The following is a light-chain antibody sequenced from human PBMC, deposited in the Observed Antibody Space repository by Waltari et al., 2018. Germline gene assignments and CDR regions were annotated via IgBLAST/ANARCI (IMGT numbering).Light chain of an antibody. J-gene: IGLJ1*01. V-gene: IGLV1-44*01. CDR2: RIN. CDR1: SSNIGSNT. CDR3: AAWDDSLNGYV. Sequence: QSVLTQPPSASGTPGQRVTISCSGSSSNIGSNTGNWYQQLPGTAPKLPIDRINQRPSGVPSRFAGSKSGTSASLAISGLQSEDEADYYCAAWDDSLNGYVFGTGTKVTVL.